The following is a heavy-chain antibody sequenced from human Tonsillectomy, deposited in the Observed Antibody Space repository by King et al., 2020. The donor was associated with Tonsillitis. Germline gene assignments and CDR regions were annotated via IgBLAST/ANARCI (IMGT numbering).Heavy chain of an antibody. CDR3: ARANPFGDGYFLYDAFDI. J-gene: IGHJ3*02. D-gene: IGHD3-16*01. V-gene: IGHV1-46*01. CDR1: GYTFTSYY. Sequence: VQLVESGAEVKKPGASVKVSCKASGYTFTSYYMHWVRQAPGQGLEWMGIINPSGGSTSYAQKFQGRVTMTRDTSTSTVYMELSSLRSEDTAVYYGARANPFGDGYFLYDAFDIWGQGTMVTVSS. CDR2: INPSGGST.